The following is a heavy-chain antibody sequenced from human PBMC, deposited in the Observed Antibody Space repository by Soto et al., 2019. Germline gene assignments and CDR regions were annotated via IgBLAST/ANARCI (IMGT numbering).Heavy chain of an antibody. CDR1: GFTFSSYS. D-gene: IGHD3-22*01. Sequence: PVGSLRLSCAASGFTFSSYSMNWVRQAPGKGLEWVSYISSSSSTIYYADSVKGRFTISRDNAKNSLYLQMNSLRAEDTAVYYCARDWDYYDSSGYYDHDAFDIWGQGTMVTVSS. J-gene: IGHJ3*02. CDR3: ARDWDYYDSSGYYDHDAFDI. CDR2: ISSSSSTI. V-gene: IGHV3-48*01.